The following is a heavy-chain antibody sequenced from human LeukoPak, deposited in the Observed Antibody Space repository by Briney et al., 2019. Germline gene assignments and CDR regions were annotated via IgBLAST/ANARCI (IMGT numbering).Heavy chain of an antibody. V-gene: IGHV3-23*01. CDR3: AKEGAAQQLGGVMGYYYYMDV. Sequence: PGGSLRLSCAASGFTFRSYGMSWVRQAPGKGLEWVSGISGSDGTTYYADSVKGRFTISRDNSKNTLYLQMNSLRAEDTAVYYCAKEGAAQQLGGVMGYYYYMDVWGKGTTVTVSS. D-gene: IGHD6-13*01. CDR2: ISGSDGTT. CDR1: GFTFRSYG. J-gene: IGHJ6*03.